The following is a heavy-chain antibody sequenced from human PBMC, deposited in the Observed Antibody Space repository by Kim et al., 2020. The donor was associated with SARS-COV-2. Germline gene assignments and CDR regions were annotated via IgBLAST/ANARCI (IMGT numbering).Heavy chain of an antibody. J-gene: IGHJ4*02. V-gene: IGHV4-31*11. CDR1: GDSINSDGYS. D-gene: IGHD3-10*01. CDR3: ARARGLSYFDS. Sequence: SETLSLTCAVSGDSINSDGYSWSWIRQHPERGLEWLGGVSHSGNTYYNPSHRSRLSLSVHTSKNHFSLDLNSVTAADTAVYFCARARGLSYFDSWGQGALVTVYS. CDR2: VSHSGNT.